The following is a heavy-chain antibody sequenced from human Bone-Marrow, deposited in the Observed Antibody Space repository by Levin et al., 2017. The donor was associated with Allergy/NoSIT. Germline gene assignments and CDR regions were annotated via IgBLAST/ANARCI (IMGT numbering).Heavy chain of an antibody. Sequence: GGSLILSCAASGFTFSSYAMHWVRQAPGKGLEWVAVISYDGSNKYYADSVKGRFTISRDNSKNTLYLQMNSLRPEDTAVYYCARGNGGYCSSTSCSSYYFDYWGQGALVTVSS. V-gene: IGHV3-30-3*01. J-gene: IGHJ4*02. D-gene: IGHD2-2*01. CDR2: ISYDGSNK. CDR3: ARGNGGYCSSTSCSSYYFDY. CDR1: GFTFSSYA.